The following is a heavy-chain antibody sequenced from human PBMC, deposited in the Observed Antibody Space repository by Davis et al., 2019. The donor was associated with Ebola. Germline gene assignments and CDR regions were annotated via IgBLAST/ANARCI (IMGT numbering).Heavy chain of an antibody. V-gene: IGHV4-59*01. CDR3: ARDGQETYDAFDI. CDR1: GGSISNYY. CDR2: IYYNGDT. J-gene: IGHJ3*02. Sequence: MPSETLSLTCTVSGGSISNYYWTWIRQPPGKGLEWLGYIYYNGDTNYSPSLRGRLTISLDTSKNQFSLKVNFMTAADTAVYYCARDGQETYDAFDIWGQGTMVTVSS.